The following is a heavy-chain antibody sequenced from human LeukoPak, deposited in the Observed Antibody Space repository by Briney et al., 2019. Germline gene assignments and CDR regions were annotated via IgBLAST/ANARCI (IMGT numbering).Heavy chain of an antibody. Sequence: SETLSLTCTVSGGSISSYYWSWIRQPPGKGLEWIGYIYYSGSTNYNPSLKSRVTISVDTSKNQFSLKLSSVTAADTAVYYCARDTTVTLLGYWGQGTLVTASS. J-gene: IGHJ4*02. CDR1: GGSISSYY. V-gene: IGHV4-59*01. CDR3: ARDTTVTLLGY. D-gene: IGHD4-17*01. CDR2: IYYSGST.